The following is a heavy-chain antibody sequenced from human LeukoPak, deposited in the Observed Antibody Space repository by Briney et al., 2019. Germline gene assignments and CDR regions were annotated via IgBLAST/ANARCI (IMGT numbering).Heavy chain of an antibody. CDR2: ISAYNGNT. D-gene: IGHD3-22*01. J-gene: IGHJ4*02. Sequence: ASVKVSCKASGYTFTSYGISWVRQAPGQGLEWMGWISAYNGNTNYAQKLQGRVTMTTDTSTSTAYMELRSLRSDDTAVYYCARGYDSSGYYYRVHYFDYWGQGTLVTVSS. CDR1: GYTFTSYG. CDR3: ARGYDSSGYYYRVHYFDY. V-gene: IGHV1-18*01.